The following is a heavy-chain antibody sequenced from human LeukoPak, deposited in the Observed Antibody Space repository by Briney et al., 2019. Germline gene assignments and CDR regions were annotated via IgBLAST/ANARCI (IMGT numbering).Heavy chain of an antibody. CDR2: IYTSGST. V-gene: IGHV4-4*07. CDR3: ARDAHFGVVTNYYYGMDV. Sequence: SETLSLTCTVSGGSISSYYWSWIRQPAGKGLEWIGRIYTSGSTNYNPSLKSRVTMSVDTSKNQFSLKLSSVTAPDTAVYYCARDAHFGVVTNYYYGMDVWGQGTTVTVSS. D-gene: IGHD3-3*01. CDR1: GGSISSYY. J-gene: IGHJ6*02.